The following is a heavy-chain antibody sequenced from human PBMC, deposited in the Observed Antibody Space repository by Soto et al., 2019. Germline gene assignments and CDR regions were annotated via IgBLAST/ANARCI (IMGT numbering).Heavy chain of an antibody. Sequence: PGGSLRLSCAASGFTFSSYAMSWVRQAPGKGLEWVSVISDNGSNKYYADSVKGRFTISRDNSKNTLYLQMNSLRAEDTAVYYCARDFENWFDPWGQGTLVTVSS. V-gene: IGHV3-30-3*01. CDR2: ISDNGSNK. D-gene: IGHD3-9*01. J-gene: IGHJ5*02. CDR3: ARDFENWFDP. CDR1: GFTFSSYA.